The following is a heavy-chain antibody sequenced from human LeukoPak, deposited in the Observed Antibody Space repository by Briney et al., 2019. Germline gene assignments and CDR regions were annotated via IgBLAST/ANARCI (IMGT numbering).Heavy chain of an antibody. J-gene: IGHJ3*02. D-gene: IGHD3-22*01. CDR3: ARFPRYYYDSSGSPGAFDI. Sequence: GGPLRLSCAASGFTFGSYGMHWVRQAPGKGLEWVAVIWYDGSNKYYADSVKGRFTISRDNSKNTLYLQMNSLRAEDTAVYYCARFPRYYYDSSGSPGAFDIWGQGTMVTVSS. V-gene: IGHV3-33*01. CDR1: GFTFGSYG. CDR2: IWYDGSNK.